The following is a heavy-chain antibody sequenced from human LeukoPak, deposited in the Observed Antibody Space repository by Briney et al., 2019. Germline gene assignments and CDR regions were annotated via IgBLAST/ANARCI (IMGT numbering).Heavy chain of an antibody. J-gene: IGHJ4*02. D-gene: IGHD5-12*01. CDR3: ARGKGYSDFDY. CDR1: GYTFTGDY. V-gene: IGHV1-2*06. CDR2: INPNSSGT. Sequence: SVKVSCKASGYTFTGDYMHWVRQAPGQGLEWMGRINPNSSGTKYAQTCQGRVTMTRDTFISTTYMELSRLRCEKAAVYYCARGKGYSDFDYWGQGTLVTVSS.